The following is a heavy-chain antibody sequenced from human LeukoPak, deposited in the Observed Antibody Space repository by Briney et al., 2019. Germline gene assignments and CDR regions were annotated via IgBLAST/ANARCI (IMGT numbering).Heavy chain of an antibody. V-gene: IGHV3-21*04. CDR2: ISSSSSYI. D-gene: IGHD5-12*01. CDR3: AKDSYRVDSFTDY. J-gene: IGHJ4*02. Sequence: GGSLRLSCAASGFTFSSYSMNWVRQAPGKGLEWVSSISSSSSYIYYADSVKGRFTISRDNAKNSLYLQMNSLRAEDTAVYYCAKDSYRVDSFTDYWGQGTLVTVSS. CDR1: GFTFSSYS.